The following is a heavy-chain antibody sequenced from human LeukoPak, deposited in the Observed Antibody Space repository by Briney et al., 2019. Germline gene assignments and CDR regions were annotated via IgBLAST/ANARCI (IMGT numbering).Heavy chain of an antibody. CDR3: ASEGRGCDFPPSCFYMDV. D-gene: IGHD3-3*01. Sequence: PGGSLRLSCAASGFTFSSYSMNWVRQAPGKGLEWVSYISSSSSTIYYADSVKGRFTISRDNAKNSLYLQMNSLRAEDTAVYYCASEGRGCDFPPSCFYMDVWGKGTTVTVSS. CDR2: ISSSSSTI. V-gene: IGHV3-48*01. J-gene: IGHJ6*03. CDR1: GFTFSSYS.